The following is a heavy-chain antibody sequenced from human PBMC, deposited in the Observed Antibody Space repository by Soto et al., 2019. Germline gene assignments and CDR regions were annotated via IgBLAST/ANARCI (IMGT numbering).Heavy chain of an antibody. D-gene: IGHD1-1*01. J-gene: IGHJ4*02. CDR2: ISYDGNNK. Sequence: QVQLVESGGGVVQPGRSLRLSCAASGFTFSTYGMHWGRQAPGKGLEWVAVISYDGNNKYYADSVKGRFTISRDNSKNTLYLQMSSLRAEDTAVYYCAKSVYNWNDGFFDYWGQGTLVTVSS. CDR1: GFTFSTYG. V-gene: IGHV3-30*18. CDR3: AKSVYNWNDGFFDY.